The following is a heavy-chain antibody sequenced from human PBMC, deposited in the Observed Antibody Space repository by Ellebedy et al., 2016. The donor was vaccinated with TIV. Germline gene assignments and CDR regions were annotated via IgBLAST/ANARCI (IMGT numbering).Heavy chain of an antibody. J-gene: IGHJ4*02. CDR2: IKQDGREK. Sequence: GGSLRLSXAASGFIVSSNYMSWVRQAPGKGLEWVANIKQDGREKYYVDSVKGRFTISRDNAKNSLYLQMNSLRAEDTAVYYCARHAGTYFDYWGQGTLVTVSS. D-gene: IGHD1-7*01. V-gene: IGHV3-7*01. CDR3: ARHAGTYFDY. CDR1: GFIVSSNY.